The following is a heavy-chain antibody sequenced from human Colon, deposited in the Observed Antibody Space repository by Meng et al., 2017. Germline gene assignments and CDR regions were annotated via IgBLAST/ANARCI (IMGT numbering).Heavy chain of an antibody. CDR3: AASSGWYRIDS. D-gene: IGHD6-19*01. CDR2: FHYTGPI. J-gene: IGHJ4*02. Sequence: QGVLLGAGPGVGKPSGTLVLTCGVSGVSVTSGQFWTWVRQPPGKGLEWIGEFHYTGPINYKPSLMSRVTISVDASRNQFSLRLTSVTAADTAVYYCAASSGWYRIDSWGQGTLVTVSS. CDR1: GVSVTSGQF. V-gene: IGHV4-4*02.